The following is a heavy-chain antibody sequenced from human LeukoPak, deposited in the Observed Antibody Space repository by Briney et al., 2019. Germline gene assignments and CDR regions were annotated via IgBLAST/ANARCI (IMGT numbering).Heavy chain of an antibody. D-gene: IGHD2-2*01. V-gene: IGHV4-34*01. CDR2: INHSGST. Sequence: SETLSLTCAVYGGSFSGYYWSWIRQPPGKGLEWIGEINHSGSTNYNPSLKSRVTISVDTSKNQFSLRLSSVTAADTAVYYCARGFEGSQLLWRNYYYYGMDVWGQGTTVTVSS. CDR1: GGSFSGYY. J-gene: IGHJ6*02. CDR3: ARGFEGSQLLWRNYYYYGMDV.